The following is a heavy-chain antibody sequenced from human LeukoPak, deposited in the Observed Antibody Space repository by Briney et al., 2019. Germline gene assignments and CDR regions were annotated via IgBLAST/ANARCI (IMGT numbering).Heavy chain of an antibody. CDR1: GFTFSSYA. D-gene: IGHD3-3*01. Sequence: GGSLRLSCVVSGFTFSSYAMHWVRQAPGKGLEWVAVISYDGSNKYNADSVKGRFTISRDNSKNTLYLQMNSLRAEDTAVYYCARELPKPIDFWSGYFDYWGQGTLVTVSS. CDR3: ARELPKPIDFWSGYFDY. V-gene: IGHV3-30-3*01. J-gene: IGHJ4*02. CDR2: ISYDGSNK.